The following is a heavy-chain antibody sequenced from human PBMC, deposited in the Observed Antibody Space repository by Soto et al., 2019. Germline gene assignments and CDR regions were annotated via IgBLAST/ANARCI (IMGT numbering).Heavy chain of an antibody. J-gene: IGHJ4*02. Sequence: SETLSLTCTVSGGSISSGGYYWSWIRQRPGKGLEWIGYIYYSGSTYYNPSLKSRVTISVDTSKNQFSLKLSSVTAADTAVYYCAREGSSWPNTSFDYWGQGTLVTVSS. D-gene: IGHD6-13*01. CDR3: AREGSSWPNTSFDY. CDR2: IYYSGST. CDR1: GGSISSGGYY. V-gene: IGHV4-31*03.